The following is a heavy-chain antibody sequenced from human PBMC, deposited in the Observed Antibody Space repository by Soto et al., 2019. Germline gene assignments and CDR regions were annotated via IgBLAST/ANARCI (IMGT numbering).Heavy chain of an antibody. Sequence: QVQLVQSGAEVKKPGSSVKVSCKASGGTFSSYAISWVRQAPGQGLEWMGGIIPIFGTANYAQKFQGRVTITADESTSTAYMELSSLRSEDTAVYYCARDQNRYSSGWYSLLYYYCGMDVWGQGTTVTVSS. CDR1: GGTFSSYA. D-gene: IGHD6-19*01. CDR3: ARDQNRYSSGWYSLLYYYCGMDV. CDR2: IIPIFGTA. J-gene: IGHJ6*02. V-gene: IGHV1-69*01.